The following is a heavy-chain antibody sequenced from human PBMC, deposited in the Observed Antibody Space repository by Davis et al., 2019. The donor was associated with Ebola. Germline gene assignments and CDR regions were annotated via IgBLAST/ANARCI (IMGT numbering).Heavy chain of an antibody. CDR3: AKGAGSGYYTAGYYFDS. CDR1: GFTFSSYA. Sequence: GESLKISCAASGFTFSSYAMSWVRQAPGKGLEWVSSISASGGSTYYADSVKGRFTISRDNSRNTLYLQMNSLRAEDTAIYYCAKGAGSGYYTAGYYFDSWGQGTLVTVSS. CDR2: ISASGGST. D-gene: IGHD3-3*01. J-gene: IGHJ4*02. V-gene: IGHV3-23*01.